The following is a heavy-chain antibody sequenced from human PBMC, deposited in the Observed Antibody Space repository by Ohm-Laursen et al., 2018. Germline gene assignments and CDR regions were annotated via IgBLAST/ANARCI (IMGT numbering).Heavy chain of an antibody. Sequence: SLRLSCAASGFTFSYYGMHWVRQAPGKGLEWVAGISNGVGNKYYADSVKVRFTISRDNSKNTLYLQMGSLRAEDMAVYYCARGTTVVTHGDYWGQGTLVTVSS. CDR2: ISNGVGNK. CDR1: GFTFSYYG. V-gene: IGHV3-30*03. CDR3: ARGTTVVTHGDY. J-gene: IGHJ4*02. D-gene: IGHD4-23*01.